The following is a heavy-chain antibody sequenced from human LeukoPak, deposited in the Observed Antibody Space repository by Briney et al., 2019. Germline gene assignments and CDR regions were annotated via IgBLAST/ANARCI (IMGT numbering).Heavy chain of an antibody. D-gene: IGHD3-22*01. CDR2: VSDSGGST. CDR3: ANGGVVFRVILVGFQKGAYYFES. V-gene: IGHV3-23*01. J-gene: IGHJ4*02. CDR1: GITLNNYG. Sequence: GGSLRLSCAVSGITLNNYGMTWVRQAPGKGLEWVAGVSDSGGSTKYADSVKGRFTISRDNPKNTLYLQMNSLRAEDTALYFCANGGVVFRVILVGFQKGAYYFESGARGP.